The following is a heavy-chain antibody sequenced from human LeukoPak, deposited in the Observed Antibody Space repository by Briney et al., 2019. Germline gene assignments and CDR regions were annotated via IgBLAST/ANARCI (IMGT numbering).Heavy chain of an antibody. CDR1: GGSFSGYY. J-gene: IGHJ4*02. V-gene: IGHV4-34*01. CDR2: INHSGST. CDR3: ARGSTYYYDSSGYRKTLRFDY. D-gene: IGHD3-22*01. Sequence: SETLSLTCAVYGGSFSGYYWSWLRQPPGKGLEWIGEINHSGSTNYNPSLKSRVTISVDTSKNQFSLKLSSVTAADTAVYYCARGSTYYYDSSGYRKTLRFDYWGQGTLVTVSS.